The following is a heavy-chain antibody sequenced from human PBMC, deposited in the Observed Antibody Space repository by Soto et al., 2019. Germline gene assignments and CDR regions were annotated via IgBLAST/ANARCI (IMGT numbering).Heavy chain of an antibody. CDR3: ARASRTNIAVAGPYYGMDV. D-gene: IGHD6-19*01. J-gene: IGHJ6*02. V-gene: IGHV1-69*06. Sequence: SVKVSCKASGGTFSSYAISWVRQAPGQGLEWMGGIIPIFGTANYAQKFQGRVTITADKSTSTAYMGLSSLRSEDTAVYYCARASRTNIAVAGPYYGMDVWGQGTTVTVSS. CDR2: IIPIFGTA. CDR1: GGTFSSYA.